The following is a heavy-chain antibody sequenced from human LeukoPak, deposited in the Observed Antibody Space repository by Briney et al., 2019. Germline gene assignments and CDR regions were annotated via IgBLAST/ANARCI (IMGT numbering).Heavy chain of an antibody. J-gene: IGHJ4*02. Sequence: GRSLRLSCAASGFTFSSYSMNWVRQAPGKGLEWVSYISSSSSTIYYADSVKGRFTISRDNSKNTLYLQMNSLRAEDTAVYYCAKDRRYCSSTSCYITYFDYWGQGTLVTVSS. D-gene: IGHD2-2*02. CDR3: AKDRRYCSSTSCYITYFDY. CDR2: ISSSSSTI. V-gene: IGHV3-48*01. CDR1: GFTFSSYS.